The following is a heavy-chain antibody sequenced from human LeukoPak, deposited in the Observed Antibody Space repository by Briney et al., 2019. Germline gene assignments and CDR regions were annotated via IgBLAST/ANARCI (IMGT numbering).Heavy chain of an antibody. D-gene: IGHD1-26*01. J-gene: IGHJ6*04. Sequence: PGGSLKLSCAASGFTFSSYWKSWVRQAPGKGLEWVANIKQDGSEKYYVDSVKGRFTISRDNSKNTLYLQMNSLRAEDTAVYYCAKDSWGGGSSMDVWGKGTTVTVSS. CDR3: AKDSWGGGSSMDV. V-gene: IGHV3-7*03. CDR1: GFTFSSYW. CDR2: IKQDGSEK.